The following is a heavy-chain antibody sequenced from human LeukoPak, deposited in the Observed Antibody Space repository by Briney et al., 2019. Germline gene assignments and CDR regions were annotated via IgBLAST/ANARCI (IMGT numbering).Heavy chain of an antibody. CDR3: ARDDYGGNAGEIDY. CDR1: GYTFTSYG. D-gene: IGHD4-23*01. CDR2: ISAYNGNT. J-gene: IGHJ4*02. V-gene: IGHV1-18*01. Sequence: ASVKVSCKASGYTFTSYGISWVRQAPGRGLEWMGWISAYNGNTNYAQKLQGRVTMTTDTSTSTAYMELRSLRSDDTAVYYCARDDYGGNAGEIDYWGQGTLVTVSS.